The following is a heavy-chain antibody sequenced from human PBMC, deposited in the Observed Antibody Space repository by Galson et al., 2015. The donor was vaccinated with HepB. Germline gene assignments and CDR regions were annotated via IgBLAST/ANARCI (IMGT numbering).Heavy chain of an antibody. CDR3: ARGGGSSENFHH. CDR2: VYATGST. V-gene: IGHV4-59*01. J-gene: IGHJ1*01. Sequence: SETLSLTCTVSGGSISTYCWSWIRQPPGKGLEWIGYVYATGSTNHNPSLKGRATVSVDTSKNQLSLSLRSVTSADTAVYYCARGGGSSENFHHWGQGTLVTVSS. D-gene: IGHD1-26*01. CDR1: GGSISTYC.